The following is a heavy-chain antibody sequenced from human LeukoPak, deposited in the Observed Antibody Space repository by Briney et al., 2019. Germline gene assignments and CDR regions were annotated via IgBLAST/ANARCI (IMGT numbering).Heavy chain of an antibody. CDR1: GYTFTSYA. Sequence: ASVKVSCKASGYTFTSYAMNWVRQAPGQGLEWMGWISAYNGNTNYAQKLQGRVTMTTDTSTSTAYMELRSLRSDDTAVYYCARGYSSSWSPAEYFQHWGQGTLVTVSS. CDR3: ARGYSSSWSPAEYFQH. J-gene: IGHJ1*01. CDR2: ISAYNGNT. D-gene: IGHD6-13*01. V-gene: IGHV1-18*01.